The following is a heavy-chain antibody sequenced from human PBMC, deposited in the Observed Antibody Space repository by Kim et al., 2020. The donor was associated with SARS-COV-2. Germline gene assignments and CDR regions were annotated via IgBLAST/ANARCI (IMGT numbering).Heavy chain of an antibody. Sequence: GGSLRLSCAASGFTFSSYSMNWVRQAPGKGLEWVSSISSSSSYIYYADSVKGRFTISRDNAKNSLYLQMNSLRAEDTAVYYCASAPDYYDSSGYYDWGQGTLVTVSS. D-gene: IGHD3-22*01. V-gene: IGHV3-21*01. J-gene: IGHJ4*02. CDR1: GFTFSSYS. CDR3: ASAPDYYDSSGYYD. CDR2: ISSSSSYI.